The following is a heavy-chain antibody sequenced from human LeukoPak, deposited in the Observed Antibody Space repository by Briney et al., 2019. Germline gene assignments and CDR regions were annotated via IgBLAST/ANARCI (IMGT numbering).Heavy chain of an antibody. CDR1: GFTVSSNY. D-gene: IGHD6-13*01. J-gene: IGHJ4*02. Sequence: PGGSLRLSCAASGFTVSSNYMNWVRQTPGKGLEWVSVIHNDGSTNYADSVKGRFTISRDNSKNTLYLQMNSLRAEDTAVYYCAKDKGIAAAGSKAFDYWGQGTLVTVSS. V-gene: IGHV3-53*01. CDR3: AKDKGIAAAGSKAFDY. CDR2: IHNDGST.